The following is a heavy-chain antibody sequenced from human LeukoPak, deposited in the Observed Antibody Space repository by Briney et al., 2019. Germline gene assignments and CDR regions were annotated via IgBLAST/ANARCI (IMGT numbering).Heavy chain of an antibody. CDR1: GFTFSSYE. CDR2: ISSSGSTI. CDR3: ARARITMVRGVIMHYYGMDV. D-gene: IGHD3-10*01. Sequence: PGGSLRLSCAASGFTFSSYEMNWVRQAPGKGLEWVSYISSSGSTINYADSVKGRFTISRDNAKNSLYLQMNSLRAEDTAVYYCARARITMVRGVIMHYYGMDVWGKGTTVTVSS. J-gene: IGHJ6*04. V-gene: IGHV3-48*03.